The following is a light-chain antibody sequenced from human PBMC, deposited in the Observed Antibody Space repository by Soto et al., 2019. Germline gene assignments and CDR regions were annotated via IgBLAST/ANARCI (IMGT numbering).Light chain of an antibody. CDR1: QSISSW. CDR3: QQYNSYSWT. Sequence: DIQMTQSPSTLSASGGDRVTITCRASQSISSWLAWYQQKQGKAPKLLIYDASSLESGVPSRFSGSGSGTEFTLTISSLQPDDFATYYCQQYNSYSWTFGQGTKVDIK. J-gene: IGKJ1*01. V-gene: IGKV1-5*01. CDR2: DAS.